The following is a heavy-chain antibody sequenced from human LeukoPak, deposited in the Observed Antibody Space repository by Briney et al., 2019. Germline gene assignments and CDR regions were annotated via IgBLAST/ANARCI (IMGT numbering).Heavy chain of an antibody. D-gene: IGHD6-13*01. J-gene: IGHJ4*02. CDR1: GFTVSSNY. V-gene: IGHV3-53*01. Sequence: PGGALRLSCAASGFTVSSNYMSWVRQAPGKGLEWVSVIYSGGSTYYADSVKGRLTISRDKSKNTLYLQMNSLRAEDTAVYYCARDRGDSSSWSDWGQGTLVTVSS. CDR2: IYSGGST. CDR3: ARDRGDSSSWSD.